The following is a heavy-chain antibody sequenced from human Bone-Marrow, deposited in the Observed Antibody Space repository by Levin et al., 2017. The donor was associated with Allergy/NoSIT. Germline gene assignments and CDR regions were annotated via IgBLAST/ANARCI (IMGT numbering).Heavy chain of an antibody. Sequence: GSLRLSCTVSGGSVSSGSYYWTWIRQPPGTGLEWIGYIDYRGGTNYNPALKSRVTISVDTSNNQFSLKLSSVTAADTAVYYCARDLNTDTHFDYWGPGTLVTVSS. J-gene: IGHJ4*02. V-gene: IGHV4-61*01. D-gene: IGHD4-11*01. CDR3: ARDLNTDTHFDY. CDR1: GGSVSSGSYY. CDR2: IDYRGGT.